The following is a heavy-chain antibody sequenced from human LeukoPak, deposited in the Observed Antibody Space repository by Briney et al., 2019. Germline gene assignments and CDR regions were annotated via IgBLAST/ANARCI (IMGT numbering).Heavy chain of an antibody. J-gene: IGHJ4*02. CDR1: GGSISSGSYY. V-gene: IGHV4-61*02. CDR3: ARARSSWEAPLFDY. CDR2: IYTSGST. D-gene: IGHD6-13*01. Sequence: SETLSLTCAVSGGSISSGSYYWSWIRQPAGKGLEWIGRIYTSGSTNYNPSLKSRVTISVDTSKNQFSLKLSSVTAADTAVYYCARARSSWEAPLFDYWGQGTLVTVSS.